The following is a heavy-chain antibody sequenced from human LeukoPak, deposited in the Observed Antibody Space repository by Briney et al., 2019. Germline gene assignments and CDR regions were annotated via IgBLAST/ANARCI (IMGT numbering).Heavy chain of an antibody. Sequence: GGSLRLFCAASGFTFGNFWMSWVRQAPGRGLQWVASMKGDGSHIYYVDSVKGRFTISRDNARNSLYLQMNSLTAEDTAVYYCARLFGGVTTFDYWGQGALVTVSS. CDR2: MKGDGSHI. D-gene: IGHD2-8*02. CDR3: ARLFGGVTTFDY. CDR1: GFTFGNFW. V-gene: IGHV3-7*01. J-gene: IGHJ4*02.